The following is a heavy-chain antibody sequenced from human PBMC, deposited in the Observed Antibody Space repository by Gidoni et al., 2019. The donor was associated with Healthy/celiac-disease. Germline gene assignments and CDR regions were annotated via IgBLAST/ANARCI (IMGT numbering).Heavy chain of an antibody. J-gene: IGHJ5*02. D-gene: IGHD2-15*01. V-gene: IGHV4-38-2*01. CDR1: GYSISSGYY. CDR3: ASYCSGGSCYLKYNWLDP. Sequence: QLQLQESGPGLVKPSETLSLTCAVSGYSISSGYYWGWIRQPPGKGLEWIGSIYHSGSTYYNPSLKSRITISVDTSKNQFSLKLRSVTAADTAVYYCASYCSGGSCYLKYNWLDPWGQGTLVTVSS. CDR2: IYHSGST.